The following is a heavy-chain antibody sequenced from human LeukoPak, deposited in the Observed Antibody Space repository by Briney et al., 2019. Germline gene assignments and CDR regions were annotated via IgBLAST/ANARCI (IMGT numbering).Heavy chain of an antibody. CDR3: AFMVRGVYFDY. V-gene: IGHV3-48*03. J-gene: IGHJ4*02. Sequence: GGSLRLSCAVSGFTFSSYEMNWVRQAPGKGLEWVSYISSSGSTIYYADSVKGRFTISRDNAKNSLYLQMNSLRAEDTAVYYCAFMVRGVYFDYWGQGTLVTVSS. D-gene: IGHD3-10*01. CDR1: GFTFSSYE. CDR2: ISSSGSTI.